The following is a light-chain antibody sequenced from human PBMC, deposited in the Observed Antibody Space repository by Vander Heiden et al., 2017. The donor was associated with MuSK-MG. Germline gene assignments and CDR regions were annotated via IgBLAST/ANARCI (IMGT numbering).Light chain of an antibody. V-gene: IGKV3-20*01. CDR2: GAS. Sequence: EIVLTQSPGTLSLSPGERATLSCRASQSVSSSYLAWYQQKPGQAPRLLIYGASSRATGIPDRFTGPGSGTDFTLTMSSLEPEDIAVYYCGQDGSGLSFGYGARV. J-gene: IGKJ3*01. CDR3: GQDGSGLS. CDR1: QSVSSSY.